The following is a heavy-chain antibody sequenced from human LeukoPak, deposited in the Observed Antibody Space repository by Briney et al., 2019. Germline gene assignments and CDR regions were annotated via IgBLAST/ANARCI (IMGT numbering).Heavy chain of an antibody. CDR3: ARNTIFGVVRID. V-gene: IGHV4-61*09. D-gene: IGHD3-3*01. CDR2: IYASGST. CDR1: GGSISSGSYY. J-gene: IGHJ4*02. Sequence: SQTLSLTCTVSGGSISSGSYYWSWIRQPAGKGLEWIGQIYASGSTKYNPSLKSRVTISVDTSKNQFSLKLSSVTAADTAVYYCARNTIFGVVRIDWGQGTLVTVSS.